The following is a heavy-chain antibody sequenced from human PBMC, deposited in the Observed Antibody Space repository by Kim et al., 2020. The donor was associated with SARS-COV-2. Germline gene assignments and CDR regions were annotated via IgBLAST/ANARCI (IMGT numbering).Heavy chain of an antibody. CDR2: IIPIFGTA. D-gene: IGHD6-13*01. Sequence: SVKVSCKASGCTFSSYAISWVRQAPGQGLEWMGGIIPIFGTANYAQKFQGRVKITADESTSTAYMELSSLRSEDTAVYYCAREYAAAGTHSFDYWGQGTLVTVSS. V-gene: IGHV1-69*13. J-gene: IGHJ4*02. CDR3: AREYAAAGTHSFDY. CDR1: GCTFSSYA.